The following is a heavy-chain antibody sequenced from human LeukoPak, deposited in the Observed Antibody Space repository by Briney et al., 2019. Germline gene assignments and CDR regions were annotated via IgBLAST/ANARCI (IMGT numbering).Heavy chain of an antibody. J-gene: IGHJ4*02. CDR1: GFTFSSYR. CDR2: ISSSSSYI. Sequence: GGSLRLSCAASGFTFSSYRMNWVRQAPGKGLEWVSSISSSSSYIYYADSVEGRFTISRDNAKNTLYLQMNSLRVEDTAVYYRARGRPHGNDYWGQGTLVTVSS. V-gene: IGHV3-21*01. D-gene: IGHD4-23*01. CDR3: ARGRPHGNDY.